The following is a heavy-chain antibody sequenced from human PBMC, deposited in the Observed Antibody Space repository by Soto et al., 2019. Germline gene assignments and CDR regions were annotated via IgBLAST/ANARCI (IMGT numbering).Heavy chain of an antibody. V-gene: IGHV1-8*01. CDR2: MNPNTGNT. J-gene: IGHJ4*02. CDR1: GYTFTNYD. Sequence: EASVKVSCKASGYTFTNYDINWVRRATGQGLEWMGWMNPNTGNTGYAQKFQGRVTMTRNTSISTAYMDLSSLRAEDTAMYYCARSLRYCSGASCSYYFDFWGQGTLVTVSS. D-gene: IGHD2-15*01. CDR3: ARSLRYCSGASCSYYFDF.